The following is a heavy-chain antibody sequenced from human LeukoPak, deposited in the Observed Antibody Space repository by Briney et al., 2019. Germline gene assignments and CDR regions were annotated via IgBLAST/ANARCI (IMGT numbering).Heavy chain of an antibody. Sequence: ASVKVSCKASGYTFTSYYMHWVRLAPGQGLEWMGISSASGGSTSYAQKFQGRVTMTRDTSTSTVYMELSSLRSEDTAVYYCARDLYSVAASYYYYGMDVWGQGTTVTVSS. V-gene: IGHV1-46*01. CDR1: GYTFTSYY. CDR3: ARDLYSVAASYYYYGMDV. D-gene: IGHD2-15*01. J-gene: IGHJ6*02. CDR2: SSASGGST.